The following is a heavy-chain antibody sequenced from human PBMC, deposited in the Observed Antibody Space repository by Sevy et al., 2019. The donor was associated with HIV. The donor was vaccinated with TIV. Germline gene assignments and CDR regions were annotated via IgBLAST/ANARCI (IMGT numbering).Heavy chain of an antibody. V-gene: IGHV3-23*01. D-gene: IGHD2-21*02. CDR3: AKVKEVATNGCFDY. J-gene: IGHJ4*02. Sequence: GGSLRLSCAASGFTFSSYAMSWVRQAPGKGLEWVSAISGSGGSTYYADSVKGRFTNSRDNSKNTLYLRMNSLRAEDTAVYYCAKVKEVATNGCFDYWGQGTLVTVSS. CDR1: GFTFSSYA. CDR2: ISGSGGST.